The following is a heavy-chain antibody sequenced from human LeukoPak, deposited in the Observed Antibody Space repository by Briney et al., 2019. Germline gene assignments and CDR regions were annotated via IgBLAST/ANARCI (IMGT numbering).Heavy chain of an antibody. CDR2: ISAYNGNT. Sequence: ASVKVSCKASGYTFTSYGISWVRQAPGQGLEWMGWISAYNGNTNYAQKLQGRVTMTTDTSTSTAYMELRSLRSDDTAVYYCARDVALSTYHYDSSGLLDYWGQGTLVTVSS. CDR1: GYTFTSYG. V-gene: IGHV1-18*01. J-gene: IGHJ4*02. CDR3: ARDVALSTYHYDSSGLLDY. D-gene: IGHD3-22*01.